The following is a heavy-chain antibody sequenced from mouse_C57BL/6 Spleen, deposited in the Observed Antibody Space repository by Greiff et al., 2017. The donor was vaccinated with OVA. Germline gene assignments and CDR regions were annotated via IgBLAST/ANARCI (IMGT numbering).Heavy chain of an antibody. Sequence: EVQLVESGGGLVKPGGSLKLSCAASGFTFSDYGMHWVRQAPEKGLEWVAYISSGSSTIYYADTVKGRFTISRDNAKNTLFLQMTSLRSEDTAMYYCARTDYDDYYYAMDYWGQGTSGTVSS. J-gene: IGHJ4*01. D-gene: IGHD2-4*01. CDR3: ARTDYDDYYYAMDY. CDR2: ISSGSSTI. V-gene: IGHV5-17*01. CDR1: GFTFSDYG.